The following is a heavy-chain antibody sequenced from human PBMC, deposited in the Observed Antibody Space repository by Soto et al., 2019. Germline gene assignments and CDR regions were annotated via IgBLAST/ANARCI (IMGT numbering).Heavy chain of an antibody. CDR3: ARMGDVPYYYYGMEV. CDR1: GYTFTRSG. Sequence: QVQLVQSGAEVKKPGASVKVSCKASGYTFTRSGISWVRQAPGQGLEWMGWINGYNGNTNYAQKFQGRITMTTDTTTSTAYMELRSLRSDDTAVDYCARMGDVPYYYYGMEVWGQGTTVIVSS. V-gene: IGHV1-18*01. J-gene: IGHJ6*02. D-gene: IGHD3-16*01. CDR2: INGYNGNT.